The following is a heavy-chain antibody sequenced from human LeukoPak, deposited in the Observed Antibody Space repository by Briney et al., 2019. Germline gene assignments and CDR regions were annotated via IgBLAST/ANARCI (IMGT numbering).Heavy chain of an antibody. D-gene: IGHD3-10*01. CDR1: GFSFSDYW. Sequence: GGSLRLSCAASGFSFSDYWMNWVRQAPGKGLEWVANMKEEGSEKYCVDCVKGRFTISRDNAKSSLYLQMNSLRAEDTAVYYCARGPNYGSRSDFFDFWGQGTLVTVSS. J-gene: IGHJ4*02. CDR2: MKEEGSEK. CDR3: ARGPNYGSRSDFFDF. V-gene: IGHV3-7*03.